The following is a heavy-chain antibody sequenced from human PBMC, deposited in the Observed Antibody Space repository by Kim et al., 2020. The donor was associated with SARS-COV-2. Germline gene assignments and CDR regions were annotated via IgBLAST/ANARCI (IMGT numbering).Heavy chain of an antibody. Sequence: TTYYSPSPKGRVPISLDRSRTQFFLNLNSVTAADTAVYYCARGSYASGMDVWGQGTAVTVSS. D-gene: IGHD3-16*01. V-gene: IGHV4-30-2*01. J-gene: IGHJ6*02. CDR3: ARGSYASGMDV. CDR2: TT.